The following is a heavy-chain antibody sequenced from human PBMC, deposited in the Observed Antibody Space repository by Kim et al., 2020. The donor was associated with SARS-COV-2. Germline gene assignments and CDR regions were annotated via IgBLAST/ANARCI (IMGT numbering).Heavy chain of an antibody. J-gene: IGHJ4*02. CDR1: GFTFDDYA. CDR3: ARLPDSGYDGALRGY. CDR2: ISWNSGSI. V-gene: IGHV3-9*01. D-gene: IGHD5-12*01. Sequence: GGSLRLSCAASGFTFDDYAMHWVRQAPGKGLEWVSGISWNSGSIGYADSVKGRFTISRDNAKNSLYLQMNSLRAEDTALYYCARLPDSGYDGALRGYWGQGTLVTVSS.